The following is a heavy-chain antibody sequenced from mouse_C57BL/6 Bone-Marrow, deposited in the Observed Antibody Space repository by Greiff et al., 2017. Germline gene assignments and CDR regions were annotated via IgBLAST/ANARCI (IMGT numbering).Heavy chain of an antibody. CDR3: ARITLYYYGSNPYFDY. Sequence: EVKLVESGGDLVKPGGSLKLSCAASGFTFSSYGMSWVRQTPDKRLEWVATISSGGSYTYYPDSVKGRFTIFRDNAKNTLYLQMSSLKSEDTAMYYCARITLYYYGSNPYFDYWGQGTTLTVSS. D-gene: IGHD1-1*01. CDR2: ISSGGSYT. J-gene: IGHJ2*01. CDR1: GFTFSSYG. V-gene: IGHV5-6*01.